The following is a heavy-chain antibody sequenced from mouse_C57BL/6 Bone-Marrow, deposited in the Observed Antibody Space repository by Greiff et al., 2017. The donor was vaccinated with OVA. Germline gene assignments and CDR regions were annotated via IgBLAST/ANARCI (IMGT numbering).Heavy chain of an antibody. CDR2: ISYDGSN. D-gene: IGHD1-1*01. V-gene: IGHV3-6*01. CDR1: GYSITSGYY. CDR3: ARGNYVWFAY. J-gene: IGHJ3*01. Sequence: VQLKESGPGLVKPSQSLSLTCSVTGYSITSGYYWNWIRQFPGNKLEWMGYISYDGSNNYNPSLKNRISITRDTSKNQFFLKLNSVTTEDTATYYCARGNYVWFAYWGQGTLVTVSA.